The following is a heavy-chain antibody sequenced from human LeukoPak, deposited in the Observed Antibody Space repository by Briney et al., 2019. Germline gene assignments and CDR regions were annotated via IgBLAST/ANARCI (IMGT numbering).Heavy chain of an antibody. CDR3: ARASAAGWHYYYYYMDV. J-gene: IGHJ6*03. CDR1: GGSISSGGYY. D-gene: IGHD6-13*01. CDR2: IYYSGST. V-gene: IGHV4-31*03. Sequence: SETLSLTCTVSGGSISSGGYYWSWIRQHPGKGLEWIGYIYYSGSTYYNPSLKSRVTISVDTSKNQFSLKLSSVTAADTAVYYCARASAAGWHYYYYYMDVWGEGTTVTVSS.